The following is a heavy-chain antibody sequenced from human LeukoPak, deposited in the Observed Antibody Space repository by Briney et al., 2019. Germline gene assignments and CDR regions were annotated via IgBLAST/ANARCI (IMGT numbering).Heavy chain of an antibody. CDR1: GFTFSSYA. Sequence: GGSLRLSCAASGFTFSSYAMSWVRQAPGKGLEWLSSISGSGSSTYYADSVKGRFTISRDNSKNTLYLQMNSLRAEGTAVYYCAKDTVAVAALFDPWGQGTLVTVSS. J-gene: IGHJ5*02. V-gene: IGHV3-23*01. D-gene: IGHD6-19*01. CDR2: ISGSGSST. CDR3: AKDTVAVAALFDP.